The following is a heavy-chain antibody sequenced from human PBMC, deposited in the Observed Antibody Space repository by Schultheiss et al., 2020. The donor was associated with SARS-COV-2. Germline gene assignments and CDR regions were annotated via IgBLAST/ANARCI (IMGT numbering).Heavy chain of an antibody. V-gene: IGHV3-33*01. D-gene: IGHD4-17*01. J-gene: IGHJ4*02. CDR3: ARDPDYGDYEYYFDY. CDR2: IWYDGSNK. CDR1: GFTFSSYG. Sequence: GGSLRLSCAASGFTFSSYGMHWVRQAPGKGLEWVAVIWYDGSNKYYADSVKGRFTISRDNSKNTLYLQMNSLRAEDTAVYYCARDPDYGDYEYYFDYWGQGTLVTVSS.